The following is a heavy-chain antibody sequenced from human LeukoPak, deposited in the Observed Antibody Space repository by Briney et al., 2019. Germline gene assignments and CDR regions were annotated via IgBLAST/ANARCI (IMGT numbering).Heavy chain of an antibody. CDR1: GFTFSSYW. D-gene: IGHD2/OR15-2a*01. CDR2: IKQDGSEK. J-gene: IGHJ6*02. Sequence: LPGGSLRLSCAASGFTFSSYWMSWVRQAPGKGLEWVANIKQDGSEKYYVDSVKGRFTISGDNAKNSLYLQMNSLRAEDTAVYYCAKGADFPNGPLSYYYYYGMDVWGQGTTVTVSS. CDR3: AKGADFPNGPLSYYYYYGMDV. V-gene: IGHV3-7*03.